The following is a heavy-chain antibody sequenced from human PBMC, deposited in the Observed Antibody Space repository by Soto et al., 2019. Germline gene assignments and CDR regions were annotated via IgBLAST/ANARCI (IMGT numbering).Heavy chain of an antibody. J-gene: IGHJ4*02. CDR2: INPYNGNT. CDR1: GYTFTSYG. D-gene: IGHD1-26*01. CDR3: AKGAGWEPQYYFDY. V-gene: IGHV1-18*01. Sequence: QVQLVQSGAEVKMPGASVKVSCKASGYTFTSYGIIWVRQAPGQGLEWMGWINPYNGNTKYAQKLQGRVTMTTDTSTSTAYLGLRSLRSDDTAVYYCAKGAGWEPQYYFDYWGQGTLVTVSS.